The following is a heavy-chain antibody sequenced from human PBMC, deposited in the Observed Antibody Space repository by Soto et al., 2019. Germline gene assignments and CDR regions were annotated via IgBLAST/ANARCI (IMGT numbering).Heavy chain of an antibody. Sequence: PSETLSLTCTVSGGSISSYYWSWIRQPPGKGLEWIGYIYYSGSTNYNPSLKSRATISVDTSKNQFSLKLSSVTAADTAVYYCAREVENYYGSGSYPSYFDYWGQGTLVTVSS. J-gene: IGHJ4*02. V-gene: IGHV4-59*01. CDR3: AREVENYYGSGSYPSYFDY. CDR2: IYYSGST. CDR1: GGSISSYY. D-gene: IGHD3-10*01.